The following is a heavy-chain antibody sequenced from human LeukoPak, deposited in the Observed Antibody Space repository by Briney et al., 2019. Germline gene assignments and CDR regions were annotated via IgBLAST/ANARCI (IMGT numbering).Heavy chain of an antibody. Sequence: ASVKASCKASGGTFSSYAISWVRQAPGQGLEWMGGIIPIFGTANYAQKFQGRVTITADESTSTAYMELSSLRSEDTAVYYCARDGVGAAGTFDYWGQGTLVTVSS. CDR2: IIPIFGTA. CDR3: ARDGVGAAGTFDY. J-gene: IGHJ4*02. CDR1: GGTFSSYA. V-gene: IGHV1-69*13. D-gene: IGHD6-13*01.